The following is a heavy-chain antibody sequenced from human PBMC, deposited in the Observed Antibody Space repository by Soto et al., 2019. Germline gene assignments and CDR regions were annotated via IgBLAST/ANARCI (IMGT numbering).Heavy chain of an antibody. CDR3: TTGGPGNTATPYYFDF. J-gene: IGHJ4*02. D-gene: IGHD5-18*01. CDR2: IKSKTDGGTI. Sequence: PGGSLRLSCAASGFSFSNAWMNWVRQAPGKGLEWVGRIKSKTDGGTIDYTAPVKGKFTISRDDSKTKVFLQMKNLKTEDTAVYYCTTGGPGNTATPYYFDFWGQGTQVTVSS. V-gene: IGHV3-15*07. CDR1: GFSFSNAW.